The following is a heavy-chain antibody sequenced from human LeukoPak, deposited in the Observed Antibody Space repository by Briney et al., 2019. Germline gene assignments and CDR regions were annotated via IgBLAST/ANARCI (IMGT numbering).Heavy chain of an antibody. CDR1: GYTFTSYG. CDR2: ISAYNGNT. V-gene: IGHV1-18*01. Sequence: ASVKVSCKASGYTFTSYGISWVRQAPGQGLEWMGWISAYNGNTNYAQKLQGRVTMTTDTSTSTAYMELRSLRSDDTAVYYCARDSGDGYKVGGVAFDIWGQGTMVTVSS. D-gene: IGHD5-24*01. CDR3: ARDSGDGYKVGGVAFDI. J-gene: IGHJ3*02.